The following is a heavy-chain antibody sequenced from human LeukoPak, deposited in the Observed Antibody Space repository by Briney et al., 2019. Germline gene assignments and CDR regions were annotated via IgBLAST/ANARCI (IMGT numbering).Heavy chain of an antibody. CDR1: GYTFTSYY. J-gene: IGHJ4*02. V-gene: IGHV1-2*02. CDR3: ARDSRFCGGDCYSGEFDS. Sequence: ASVKVSCKASGYTFTSYYMHWVRQAPGQGLEWMGWLSRDSDGTKYAQKFQGRVTMTRDTSISTAYMELRSLTSDDTAVYYCARDSRFCGGDCYSGEFDSWGQGTLVTVSS. D-gene: IGHD2-21*02. CDR2: LSRDSDGT.